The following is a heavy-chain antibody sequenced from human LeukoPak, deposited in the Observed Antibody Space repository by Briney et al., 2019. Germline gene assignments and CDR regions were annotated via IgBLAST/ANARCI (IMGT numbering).Heavy chain of an antibody. D-gene: IGHD2-2*01. V-gene: IGHV4-34*01. J-gene: IGHJ6*02. Sequence: SETLSLTCAVYVGSFSGYFWSWIRQPPGKGLEWMGEINQSGSTNYNPALKSRVTISVDTSKNQFYLKLSSVTAADTAVYYGARGPMRCSSTSCYYYYFYGMDVWGQGTTVTVSS. CDR1: VGSFSGYF. CDR3: ARGPMRCSSTSCYYYYFYGMDV. CDR2: INQSGST.